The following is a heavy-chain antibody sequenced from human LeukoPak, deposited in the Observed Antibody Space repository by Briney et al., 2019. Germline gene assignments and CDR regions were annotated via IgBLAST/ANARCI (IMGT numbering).Heavy chain of an antibody. V-gene: IGHV1-69*01. CDR2: IIPIFGTA. CDR3: ARVTVAARPRGDYYYYYMDV. D-gene: IGHD6-6*01. J-gene: IGHJ6*03. Sequence: GSSVKVSCKASGGIYRSYAMSWVRQAPGRALAWMGGIIPIFGTANYAQKFQGRVTITADESTSTAYMELSSLRSEDTAVYYCARVTVAARPRGDYYYYYMDVWGKGTTVTVSS. CDR1: GGIYRSYA.